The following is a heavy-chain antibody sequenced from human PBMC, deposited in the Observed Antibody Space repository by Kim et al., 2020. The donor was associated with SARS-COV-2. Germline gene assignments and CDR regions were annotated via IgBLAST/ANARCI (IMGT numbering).Heavy chain of an antibody. CDR3: AKELGITMVRGVTPGTYYYYGMDV. J-gene: IGHJ6*02. Sequence: GGSLRLSCAASGFTFSSYAMSWVRQAPGKGLEWVSAISGSGGSTYYADSVKGRFTISRDNSKNTLYLQMNSLRAEDTAVYYCAKELGITMVRGVTPGTYYYYGMDVWGQGTTVTVSS. V-gene: IGHV3-23*01. D-gene: IGHD3-10*01. CDR2: ISGSGGST. CDR1: GFTFSSYA.